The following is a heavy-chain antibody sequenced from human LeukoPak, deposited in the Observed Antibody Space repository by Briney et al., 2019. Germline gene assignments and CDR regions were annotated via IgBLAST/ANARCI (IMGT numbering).Heavy chain of an antibody. D-gene: IGHD6-13*01. Sequence: GGSLRLSCAASGFTVSSNYMSWVRQAPGKGLEWVSVIYSGGRTYYADSVKGRFTISRDNSKNTLYLQMNSLRAEDTAIYYCARAAAVLHDAFGIWGQGTMVTVSS. CDR1: GFTVSSNY. J-gene: IGHJ3*02. V-gene: IGHV3-53*01. CDR2: IYSGGRT. CDR3: ARAAAVLHDAFGI.